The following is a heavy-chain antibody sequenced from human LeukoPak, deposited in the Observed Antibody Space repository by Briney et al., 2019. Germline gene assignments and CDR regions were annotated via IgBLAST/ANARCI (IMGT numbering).Heavy chain of an antibody. V-gene: IGHV3-21*01. Sequence: PWESLTLSCTASGFTFSTYTMDWVRQAPGKGLEWVSSISSSSSTNYYADSMKGRSTISSDNAKNSLYLLMNSLRVDDTAVYYCARDLKVAAAGTPAYYYGMDVWGQGTTVTVSS. J-gene: IGHJ6*02. CDR1: GFTFSTYT. CDR3: ARDLKVAAAGTPAYYYGMDV. CDR2: ISSSSSTN. D-gene: IGHD6-13*01.